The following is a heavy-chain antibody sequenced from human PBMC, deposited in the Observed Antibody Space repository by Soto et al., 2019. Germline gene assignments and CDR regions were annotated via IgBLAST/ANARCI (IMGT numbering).Heavy chain of an antibody. CDR2: ISSSGSTI. CDR3: ARFPPNYDFWSGPTSSYYYYYGMDV. J-gene: IGHJ6*02. Sequence: PXGSLSLSCAASGFTFSDYYTSGIRQAPGKGLEWVSYISSSGSTIYYADSVKGRFTISRDNAKNSLYLQMNSLRAEDTAVYYCARFPPNYDFWSGPTSSYYYYYGMDVWGQRTTVTVSS. CDR1: GFTFSDYY. D-gene: IGHD3-3*01. V-gene: IGHV3-11*01.